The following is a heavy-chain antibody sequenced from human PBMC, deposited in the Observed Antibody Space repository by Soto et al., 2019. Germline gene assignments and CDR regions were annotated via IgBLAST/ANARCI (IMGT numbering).Heavy chain of an antibody. Sequence: GGSLRLSCAASGFTVSSNYMSWVRQAPGKGLEWVSVIYSGGSTYYADSVKGRFTISRDNSKNTLYLQMNSLRAEDTAVYYCATMYSSGWYKVDIWGQGTMVTVSS. J-gene: IGHJ3*02. CDR2: IYSGGST. D-gene: IGHD6-19*01. CDR1: GFTVSSNY. V-gene: IGHV3-53*01. CDR3: ATMYSSGWYKVDI.